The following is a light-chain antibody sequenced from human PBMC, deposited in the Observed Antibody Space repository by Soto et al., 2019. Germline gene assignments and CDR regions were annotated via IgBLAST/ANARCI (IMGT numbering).Light chain of an antibody. CDR2: KAS. Sequence: DIQMTQSPSTLSASVGDRVTITCRASQSISSWLAWYQQKPGKAPKLLIYKASSLENGGPSRFSGSGSGTEFTLTISSLQPDDFASYYCQQYNSYSRNTFGQGTKLEIK. CDR1: QSISSW. CDR3: QQYNSYSRNT. J-gene: IGKJ2*01. V-gene: IGKV1-5*03.